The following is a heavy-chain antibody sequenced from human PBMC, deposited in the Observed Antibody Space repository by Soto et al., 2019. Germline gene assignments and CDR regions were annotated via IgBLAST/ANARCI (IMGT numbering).Heavy chain of an antibody. CDR2: ISGSGGST. J-gene: IGHJ4*02. CDR1: GFTFSSYA. CDR3: AKDGQLDCSSTSCYPKPPY. V-gene: IGHV3-23*01. Sequence: GGSLRLSCAASGFTFSSYAMSWVRQAPGKGLEWVSAISGSGGSTYYADSVKGRFTISRDNSKNTLYLQMNSLRAEDTAVYYCAKDGQLDCSSTSCYPKPPYWGQGTLVTVSS. D-gene: IGHD2-2*01.